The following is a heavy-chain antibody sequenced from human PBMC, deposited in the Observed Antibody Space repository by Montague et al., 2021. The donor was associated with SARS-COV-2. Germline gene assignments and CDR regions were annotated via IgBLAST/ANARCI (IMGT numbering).Heavy chain of an antibody. V-gene: IGHV4-39*01. Sequence: SETLSLTCTVSGGSISSSSYYWGWIRQPPGKGLEWIGNIYYSGSTYYNTSLKSRVTISVDTSKNQFSLKLRSVTAADTAVYYCERTGDVLSGKSDHLFDPWGQGTLVTVSS. CDR1: GGSISSSSYY. CDR3: ERTGDVLSGKSDHLFDP. CDR2: IYYSGST. D-gene: IGHD3-3*01. J-gene: IGHJ5*02.